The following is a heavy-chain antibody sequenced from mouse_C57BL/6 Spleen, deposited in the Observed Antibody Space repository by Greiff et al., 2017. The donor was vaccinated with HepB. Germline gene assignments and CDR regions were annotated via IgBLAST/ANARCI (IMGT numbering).Heavy chain of an antibody. D-gene: IGHD1-1*01. V-gene: IGHV1-64*01. CDR3: ARSSPTVPYFDY. CDR2: IHPNSGST. Sequence: QVQLQQPGAELVKPGASVKLSCKASGYTFTSYWMHWVKQRPGQGLEWIGMIHPNSGSTNYNEKFKSKATLTVDKSSSTAYMQLSSLTSEDSAVYYCARSSPTVPYFDYWGQGTTLTVSS. CDR1: GYTFTSYW. J-gene: IGHJ2*01.